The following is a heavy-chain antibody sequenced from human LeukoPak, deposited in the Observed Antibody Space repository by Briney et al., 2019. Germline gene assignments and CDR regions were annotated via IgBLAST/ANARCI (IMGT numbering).Heavy chain of an antibody. V-gene: IGHV3-7*01. J-gene: IGHJ4*02. CDR1: GFTFKSYY. D-gene: IGHD2-8*02. CDR3: MPGRGY. CDR2: INADGSDK. Sequence: PGGPLRLSCAASGFTFKSYYMNWVRQAPGKGLELVANINADGSDKYLMDSVKGRFSISRDNANNRLYLEMTSLRVGDTAVYYCMPGRGYWGQGTPVAVSS.